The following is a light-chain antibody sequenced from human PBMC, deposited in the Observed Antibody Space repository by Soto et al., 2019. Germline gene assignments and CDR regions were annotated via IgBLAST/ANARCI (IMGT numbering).Light chain of an antibody. Sequence: DIQMTQSPSTLSASVGDRVTITCRASESIDRWLAWHQQKPGKATKLLIYKASSLQNGVPSRFSGSGTGTEFTLTISRGEQDDFATYCCHQYPTYWWVDRGTMVEIK. CDR3: HQYPTYWW. V-gene: IGKV1-5*03. J-gene: IGKJ1*01. CDR2: KAS. CDR1: ESIDRW.